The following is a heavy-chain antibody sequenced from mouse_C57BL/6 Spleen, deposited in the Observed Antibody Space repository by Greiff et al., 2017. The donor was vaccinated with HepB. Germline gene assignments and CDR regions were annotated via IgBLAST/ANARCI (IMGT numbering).Heavy chain of an antibody. Sequence: LQQSGPELVKPGASVKISCKASGYAFSSSWMNWVKQRPGKGLEWIGRIYPGDGDTNYNGKFKGKATLTADKSSSTAYMQLSSLTSEDSAVYFCARGQYYGSRGYFDYWGQGTTLTVSS. J-gene: IGHJ2*01. CDR3: ARGQYYGSRGYFDY. CDR1: GYAFSSSW. V-gene: IGHV1-82*01. CDR2: IYPGDGDT. D-gene: IGHD1-1*01.